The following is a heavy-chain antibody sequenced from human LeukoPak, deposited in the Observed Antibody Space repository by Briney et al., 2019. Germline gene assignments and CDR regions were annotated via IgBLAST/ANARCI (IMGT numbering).Heavy chain of an antibody. CDR2: IYYSGST. D-gene: IGHD5-18*01. V-gene: IGHV4-59*01. CDR1: GCSISSYY. CDR3: ARDLGYSYGYDY. Sequence: SETLSLTCTVSGCSISSYYWSWIRQPPGKGLEWIGYIYYSGSTNYNPSLKSRVTISVDTSKNQFSLKLSSVTAADTAVYYCARDLGYSYGYDYWGQGTLVTVSS. J-gene: IGHJ4*02.